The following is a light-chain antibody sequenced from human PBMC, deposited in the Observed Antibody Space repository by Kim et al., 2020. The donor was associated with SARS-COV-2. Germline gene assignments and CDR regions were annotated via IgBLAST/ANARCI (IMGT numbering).Light chain of an antibody. Sequence: GKPVTFPCTGSRGSIASNYVQWYQQRPGSAPTTVIYEDNQRPSGVPDRFSGSIDSSSNSASLTISGLKTEDEADYYCQSYDSSNVVFGGGTQLTVL. CDR2: EDN. CDR3: QSYDSSNVV. CDR1: RGSIASNY. V-gene: IGLV6-57*02. J-gene: IGLJ2*01.